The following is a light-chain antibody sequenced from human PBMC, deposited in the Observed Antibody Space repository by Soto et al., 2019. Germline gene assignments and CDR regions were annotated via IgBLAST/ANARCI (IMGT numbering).Light chain of an antibody. V-gene: IGKV3-20*01. Sequence: EIGLTQSPGTLSLSPGERATLSCRASQSVSSSYLAWYQQKPGQAPRLLIYDASNRATGIPARFSGSGSGTDFTLTISRLEPEDFAVYYCQQYGSSSWTFGQGSKAEI. J-gene: IGKJ1*01. CDR2: DAS. CDR3: QQYGSSSWT. CDR1: QSVSSSY.